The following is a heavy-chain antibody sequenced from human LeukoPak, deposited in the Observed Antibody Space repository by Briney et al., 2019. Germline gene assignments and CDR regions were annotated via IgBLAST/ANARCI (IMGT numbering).Heavy chain of an antibody. J-gene: IGHJ4*02. CDR3: ARGGKFDY. CDR1: GFTFSSYG. V-gene: IGHV3-30*03. CDR2: ISYDGSNK. D-gene: IGHD4-23*01. Sequence: GGSLRLSCAASGFTFSSYGMHWVRQAPGKGLEWVAVISYDGSNKYYADSVKGRFTISRDKSKNTLYLQMNSLRAEDTAVYHCARGGKFDYWGQGTLVTVSS.